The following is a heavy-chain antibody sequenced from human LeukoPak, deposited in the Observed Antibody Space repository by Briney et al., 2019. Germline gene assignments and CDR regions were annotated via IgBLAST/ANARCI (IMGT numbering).Heavy chain of an antibody. Sequence: SETLSPTCTVSGGSISSGGYYWSWIRQHPGKGLEWIGYIYYSGSTYYNPSLESRVTISVDTSKNQFSLKLSSVTAADTAVYYCASQSRIAVAGARGGFDPWGQGTLVTVSS. CDR3: ASQSRIAVAGARGGFDP. V-gene: IGHV4-31*03. J-gene: IGHJ5*02. D-gene: IGHD6-19*01. CDR1: GGSISSGGYY. CDR2: IYYSGST.